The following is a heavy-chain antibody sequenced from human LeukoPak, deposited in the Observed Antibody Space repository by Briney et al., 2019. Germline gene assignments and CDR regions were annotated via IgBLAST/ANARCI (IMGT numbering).Heavy chain of an antibody. CDR2: IYYSGST. CDR1: GGSISSSSYY. J-gene: IGHJ5*02. CDR3: ARQEYDFWSGRFPFLEWLPPLGGSFDP. V-gene: IGHV4-39*01. D-gene: IGHD3-3*01. Sequence: SETLSLTCTVSGGSISSSSYYWGWIRQPPGKGLEWIGSIYYSGSTYYNPSLKSRVTISVDTSKNQFSLKLSSVTAADTAVYYCARQEYDFWSGRFPFLEWLPPLGGSFDPWGQGTLVTVSS.